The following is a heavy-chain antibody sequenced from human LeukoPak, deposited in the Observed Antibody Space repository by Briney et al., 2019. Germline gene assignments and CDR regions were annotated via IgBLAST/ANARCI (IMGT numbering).Heavy chain of an antibody. D-gene: IGHD1-14*01. CDR2: IYPGDSDT. CDR3: AKLSATYHLDD. CDR1: GYXFNGYW. V-gene: IGHV5-51*01. J-gene: IGHJ4*02. Sequence: GESLKISCKGSGYXFNGYWICWVRQMPGKGLEWMGIIYPGDSDTSYSPSCQGQVTISADKSINTAYLQWSSLRASDTAIYYCAKLSATYHLDDWGQGSLVTVSS.